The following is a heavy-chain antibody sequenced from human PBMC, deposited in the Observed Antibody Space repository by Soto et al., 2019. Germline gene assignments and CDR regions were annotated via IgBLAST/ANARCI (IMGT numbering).Heavy chain of an antibody. Sequence: SETLSRTCAVYGGSLSGYYWSWIRQPPGKGLEWIGEINHSGSTNYNTSLKSRVTRSVDTSNTQFSLKLSSVTAADTAVYYCASKYSSSWYYFDYWGQGTLVTVSS. J-gene: IGHJ4*02. V-gene: IGHV4-34*01. D-gene: IGHD6-13*01. CDR3: ASKYSSSWYYFDY. CDR2: INHSGST. CDR1: GGSLSGYY.